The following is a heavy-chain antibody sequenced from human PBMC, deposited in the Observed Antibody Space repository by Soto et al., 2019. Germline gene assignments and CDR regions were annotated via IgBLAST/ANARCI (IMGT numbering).Heavy chain of an antibody. CDR1: GGSISSGGYY. Sequence: SETLSLTCTVSGGSISSGGYYWSWIRQHPGKGLEWIGSLYYSGSTYYNPSLNSRVTVSVDTSKNQFSLKLRSVTAADTAVYYCARHPMVRDFDWLLYYDSWGQGTLVTVSS. D-gene: IGHD3-9*01. V-gene: IGHV4-39*01. CDR2: LYYSGST. CDR3: ARHPMVRDFDWLLYYDS. J-gene: IGHJ4*02.